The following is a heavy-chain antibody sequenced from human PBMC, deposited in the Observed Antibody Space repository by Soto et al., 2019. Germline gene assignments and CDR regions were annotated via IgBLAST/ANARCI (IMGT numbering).Heavy chain of an antibody. V-gene: IGHV3-48*02. CDR2: ISSSGITV. D-gene: IGHD4-17*01. CDR1: GFAFSCYA. J-gene: IGHJ4*02. CDR3: ASDRRYADYSIDY. Sequence: GGSLRLSCAASGFAFSCYAMHWVRQAPGKGLEYISYISSSGITVHYADSVKGRFTISRDNAQNSLYLQIDGLRDEDTAVYYCASDRRYADYSIDYWGQGTPVTVSS.